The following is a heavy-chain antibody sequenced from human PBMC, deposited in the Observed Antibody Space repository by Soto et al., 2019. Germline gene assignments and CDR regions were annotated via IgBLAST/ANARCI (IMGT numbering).Heavy chain of an antibody. V-gene: IGHV2-5*02. CDR1: GFSLSTSGVG. D-gene: IGHD6-13*01. J-gene: IGHJ6*03. CDR2: IYSDDDK. Sequence: QITLKESGPTLVKPTQTLTLTCTFSGFSLSTSGVGVGWIRQPPGKALEWLALIYSDDDKRYSPSLKSRPTITKDPSKRLVVLTMTNMDPVDTATYYRAHRRAAAHSWYYYYYMDVWGKGPTATVSS. CDR3: AHRRAAAHSWYYYYYMDV.